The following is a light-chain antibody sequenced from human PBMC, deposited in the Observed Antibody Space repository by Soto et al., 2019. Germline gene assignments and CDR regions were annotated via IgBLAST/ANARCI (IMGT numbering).Light chain of an antibody. V-gene: IGKV1-39*01. CDR1: QSISSY. J-gene: IGKJ1*01. CDR3: QQSYSTPQT. CDR2: AAS. Sequence: DIQMTQSPSSLSASVGDRVSSTFRASQSISSYLNWYQQKPGKAPKLLIYAASSLQSGVPSRFSGSGSGTDFTLTISSLQPEDFATYYCQQSYSTPQTFGQGTKVDIK.